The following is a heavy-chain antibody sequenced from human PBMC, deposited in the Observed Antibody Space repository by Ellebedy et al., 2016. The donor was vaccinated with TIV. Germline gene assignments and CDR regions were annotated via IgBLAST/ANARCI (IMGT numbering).Heavy chain of an antibody. D-gene: IGHD2-8*01. Sequence: PGGSLRLACAASGFTFSNYWMTWVRQAPGKGPECVANIKQDGSEKYYVDSVKGRFTISRDNAKNSLYLQMNSLRADDTAVYFCARSRGVSYWGQGTLVTVSS. CDR3: ARSRGVSY. V-gene: IGHV3-7*03. CDR2: IKQDGSEK. CDR1: GFTFSNYW. J-gene: IGHJ4*02.